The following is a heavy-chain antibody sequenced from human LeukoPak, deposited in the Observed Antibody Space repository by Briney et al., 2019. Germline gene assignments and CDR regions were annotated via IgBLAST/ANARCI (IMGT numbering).Heavy chain of an antibody. CDR2: ISYDGSNK. V-gene: IGHV3-30*03. CDR1: GFTFSSYG. J-gene: IGHJ4*02. D-gene: IGHD1/OR15-1a*01. CDR3: ASRTNLLWAAYFDY. Sequence: GRSLRLSCAASGFTFSSYGMHWVRQAPGKGLEWVAVISYDGSNKYYADSVKGRFTISRDNSKNTLYLQMNSLRAEDTAVYYCASRTNLLWAAYFDYWGQGTLVTVSS.